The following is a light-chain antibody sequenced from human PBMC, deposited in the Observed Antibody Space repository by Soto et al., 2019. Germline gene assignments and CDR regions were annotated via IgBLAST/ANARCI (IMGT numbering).Light chain of an antibody. Sequence: QSVLTQPASVSGSPGQSITISCTGTSSDFGGYNYVSLYQQYPGKVPKLLIYHVSNRPSGVSNRFSGSKSGNTASLTISGLQAEDEADYFCTSFTSDNLYVFGTGTKLTVL. J-gene: IGLJ1*01. V-gene: IGLV2-14*03. CDR3: TSFTSDNLYV. CDR2: HVS. CDR1: SSDFGGYNY.